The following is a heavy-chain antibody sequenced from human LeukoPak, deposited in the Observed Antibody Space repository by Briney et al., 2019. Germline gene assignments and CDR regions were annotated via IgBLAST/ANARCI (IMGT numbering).Heavy chain of an antibody. J-gene: IGHJ4*02. CDR1: GFTFSSYG. CDR2: IWYDGSNK. D-gene: IGHD4-23*01. CDR3: ARDHDYGGNSPFDY. Sequence: HSGGSLRLSCAASGFTFSSYGMHWVRQAPGKGLEWVAVIWYDGSNKYYADSVKGRFTISRDDSKNTLYLQMNSLRAEDTAVYYCARDHDYGGNSPFDYWGQGTLVTVSS. V-gene: IGHV3-33*01.